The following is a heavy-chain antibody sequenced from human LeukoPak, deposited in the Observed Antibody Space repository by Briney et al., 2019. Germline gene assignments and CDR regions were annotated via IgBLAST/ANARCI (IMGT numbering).Heavy chain of an antibody. J-gene: IGHJ3*02. CDR1: GGTFISYA. Sequence: ASVTVSCKASGGTFISYAINWVQQAPGQGLEGMGGIIPIFGTTNYAQKFQGRVTITADESTSTAYMEMSSLRSEDTAVYYCARDDEGIAAGDDAFDIWGQGTMVTVSS. V-gene: IGHV1-69*13. CDR2: IIPIFGTT. CDR3: ARDDEGIAAGDDAFDI. D-gene: IGHD6-13*01.